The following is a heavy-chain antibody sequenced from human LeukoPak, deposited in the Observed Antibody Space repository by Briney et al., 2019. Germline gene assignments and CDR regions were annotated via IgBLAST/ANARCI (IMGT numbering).Heavy chain of an antibody. CDR1: GGTFTNLA. CDR3: ARAPPRLDGYILYY. D-gene: IGHD5-24*01. Sequence: SVKVSCKASGGTFTNLAINWVRQAPGQGLEWMGRIIPTTGLASYAQKFQGRVTITADKSTSTAYMELSSLRSEDTAVYYCARAPPRLDGYILYYWGQGTLVTVSS. J-gene: IGHJ4*02. V-gene: IGHV1-69*04. CDR2: IIPTTGLA.